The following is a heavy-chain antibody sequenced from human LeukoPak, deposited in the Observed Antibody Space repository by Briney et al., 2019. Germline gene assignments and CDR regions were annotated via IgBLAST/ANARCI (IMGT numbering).Heavy chain of an antibody. Sequence: SQTLSLTCAISGDSVSSNSAAWNWIRQSPSRGLEWLGRTYYRSKWYNDYAVSVKSQITINPDTSKNQFSLQLNSVTPEDTAVYYCARGKWELLSHYWCFDLWGRGTLVTVSS. V-gene: IGHV6-1*01. CDR3: ARGKWELLSHYWCFDL. J-gene: IGHJ2*01. CDR2: TYYRSKWYN. D-gene: IGHD1-26*01. CDR1: GDSVSSNSAA.